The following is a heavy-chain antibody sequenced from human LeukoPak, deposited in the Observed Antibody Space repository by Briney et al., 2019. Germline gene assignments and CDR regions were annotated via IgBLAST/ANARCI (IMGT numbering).Heavy chain of an antibody. CDR1: GDSTSRYY. V-gene: IGHV4-59*01. D-gene: IGHD5-12*01. CDR3: AGLFSGYDPFDY. CDR2: IFYSGIV. Sequence: SETLSLTCTVSGDSTSRYYWSWIRQPPGKGLEFLGYIFYSGIVNYNPSLKSRVTMSVDSSKNQVSLKIRSVTAADTAVYYCAGLFSGYDPFDYWGQGILVTVSS. J-gene: IGHJ4*02.